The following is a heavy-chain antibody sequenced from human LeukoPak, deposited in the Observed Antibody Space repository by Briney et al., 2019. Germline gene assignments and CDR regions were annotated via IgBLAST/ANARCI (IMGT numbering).Heavy chain of an antibody. CDR1: GDGVSSNSAA. CDR2: TYYRSKWYN. J-gene: IGHJ4*02. V-gene: IGHV6-1*01. Sequence: SQTLSLTCAISGDGVSSNSAAWNWIRQSPSRGLEWLGRTYYRSKWYNDYAVSVKSRITINPDTSKNQFSLQLNSVTPEDTAVYYCARSTRYSYGYGGTGYFDYWGQGTLVTVSS. CDR3: ARSTRYSYGYGGTGYFDY. D-gene: IGHD5-18*01.